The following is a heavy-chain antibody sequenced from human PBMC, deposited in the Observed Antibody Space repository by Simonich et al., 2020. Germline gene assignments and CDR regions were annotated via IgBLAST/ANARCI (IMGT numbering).Heavy chain of an antibody. CDR1: GYTLTGYY. Sequence: QVQLVQSGAEVKKPGASVKVSCKASGYTLTGYYMHWVRQAPGQGLGGLGWIYPNSGGTNHAQKFQGRVTMTRDTSISTAYMELSRLRSDDTALYYCARVRFEAFDIWGQGTMVTVSS. CDR2: IYPNSGGT. J-gene: IGHJ3*02. V-gene: IGHV1-2*02. CDR3: ARVRFEAFDI.